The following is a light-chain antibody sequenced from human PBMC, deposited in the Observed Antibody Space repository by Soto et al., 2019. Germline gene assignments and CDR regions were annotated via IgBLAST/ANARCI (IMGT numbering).Light chain of an antibody. CDR3: SSYTGSSTLGV. CDR1: TSDVGGYIS. Sequence: QPSLTQPASVSGSPGQSVTISCTGTTSDVGGYISVSWYQQHPGKAPKLVIYEVSNRPSGVSNRFSGSKSGDTASLTISGLQAEDEADYYCSSYTGSSTLGVFGSGTKV. CDR2: EVS. J-gene: IGLJ1*01. V-gene: IGLV2-14*01.